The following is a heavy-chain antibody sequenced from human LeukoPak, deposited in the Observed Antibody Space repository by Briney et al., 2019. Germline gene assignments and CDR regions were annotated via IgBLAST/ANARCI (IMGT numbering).Heavy chain of an antibody. Sequence: GGSLRLSCAASGFTVITNDMTWVRQAPGKGLEWVSVLYSDGNTKYADSVQGRFTISRDNPKNTLYLEMNSLSPDDTAVYYCARGVEPLAANTLAYWGQGTLVTVSS. D-gene: IGHD1-14*01. V-gene: IGHV3-53*01. J-gene: IGHJ4*02. CDR1: GFTVITND. CDR3: ARGVEPLAANTLAY. CDR2: LYSDGNT.